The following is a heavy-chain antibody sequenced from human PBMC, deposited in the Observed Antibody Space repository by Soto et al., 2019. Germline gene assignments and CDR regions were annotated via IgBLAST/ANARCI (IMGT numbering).Heavy chain of an antibody. CDR3: ARGRRWYAAEYFQH. CDR2: ISYDGSNK. CDR1: GFTFSSYA. V-gene: IGHV3-30-3*01. Sequence: QVQLVESGGGVVQPGRSLRLSCAASGFTFSSYAMHWVRQAPGKGLEWVAVISYDGSNKYYADSVKGRFTISRDNSKNTLYLQMNSLRAEDTAVYYCARGRRWYAAEYFQHWGQGTLVTVSS. J-gene: IGHJ1*01. D-gene: IGHD2-15*01.